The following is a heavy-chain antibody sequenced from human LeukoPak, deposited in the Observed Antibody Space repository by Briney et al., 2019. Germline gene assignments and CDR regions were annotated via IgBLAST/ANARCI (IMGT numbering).Heavy chain of an antibody. CDR1: GYSFTNYW. CDR2: IFPVTSDT. V-gene: IGHV5-51*01. Sequence: GESLKISCKGSGYSFTNYWIAWVRQMPGKGLEWMGIIFPVTSDTRYSPSFQGQVTISADKSIGTAYLQWSSLKASDTAIYYCARQTYSGYVAAYWGQGTLVTVSS. D-gene: IGHD5-12*01. CDR3: ARQTYSGYVAAY. J-gene: IGHJ4*02.